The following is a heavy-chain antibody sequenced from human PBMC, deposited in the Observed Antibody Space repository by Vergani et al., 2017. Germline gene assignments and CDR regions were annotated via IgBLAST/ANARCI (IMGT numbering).Heavy chain of an antibody. CDR2: IYYSGST. CDR1: GGSISSSSYY. Sequence: QLQLQESGPGLVKPSETLSLTCTVSGGSISSSSYYWGWIRQPPGKGLEWIGSIYYSGSTYYNPSLKSRVPISVDPSKNQFSLKLSSVTAADTAVYYCARQGLDRITGTYYFYYWGQGTLVTVSA. J-gene: IGHJ4*02. CDR3: ARQGLDRITGTYYFYY. V-gene: IGHV4-39*01. D-gene: IGHD1-20*01.